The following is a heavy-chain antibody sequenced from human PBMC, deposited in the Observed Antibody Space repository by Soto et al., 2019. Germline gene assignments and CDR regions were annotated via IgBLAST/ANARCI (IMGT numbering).Heavy chain of an antibody. CDR2: ISSNGGST. CDR1: GFTFSSYA. V-gene: IGHV3-64D*08. CDR3: VKLLLSFGDETGPQIDY. D-gene: IGHD3-10*01. Sequence: GGSLRLSCSASGFTFSSYAMHWVRQAPGKGLEYVSAISSNGGSTYYADSVKGRFTISRDNSKNTLYLQMSSLRAEDTAVYYCVKLLLSFGDETGPQIDYWGQGTLVTVSS. J-gene: IGHJ4*02.